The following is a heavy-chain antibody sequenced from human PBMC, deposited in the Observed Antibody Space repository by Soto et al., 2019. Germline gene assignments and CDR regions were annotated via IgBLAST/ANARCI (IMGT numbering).Heavy chain of an antibody. CDR1: GGSISGYY. V-gene: IGHV4-59*01. J-gene: IGHJ6*02. D-gene: IGHD2-21*02. CDR2: MYNTGST. CDR3: ARDLWGYCGADCYPLDV. Sequence: SETLSLTCTVSGGSISGYYWSWIRQPPGKGLEWIGYMYNTGSTVYNPSFKSRVTISVDTSKNQFSLKLNSVTAADTAVYYCARDLWGYCGADCYPLDVWGQGTTVTVSS.